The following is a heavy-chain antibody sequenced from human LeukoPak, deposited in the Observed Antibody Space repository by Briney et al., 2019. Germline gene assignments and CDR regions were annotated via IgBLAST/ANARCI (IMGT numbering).Heavy chain of an antibody. D-gene: IGHD7-27*01. V-gene: IGHV3-48*03. Sequence: PGGSLRLSCAASGFRFSSYEMNWVRQAPGKGLEWVSYISSSGSTIYYADSVKGRFTLSRDNAKNSLYLQMNSLRAEDTAVYYCARIHKLGILAHFDYWDQGTLVTVSS. J-gene: IGHJ4*02. CDR1: GFRFSSYE. CDR2: ISSSGSTI. CDR3: ARIHKLGILAHFDY.